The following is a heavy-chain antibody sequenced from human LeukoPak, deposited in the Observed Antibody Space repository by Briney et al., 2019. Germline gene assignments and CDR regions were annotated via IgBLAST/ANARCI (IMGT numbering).Heavy chain of an antibody. D-gene: IGHD1-1*01. V-gene: IGHV5-51*01. CDR2: IYPGDSDT. Sequence: GESLKISYKGSGYSFTNFWIGWVRQMPGKGLEWMGIIYPGDSDTRYSPSFQGQVTISADKSISTAYLQWSSLKASDTAMYYCARSRSARGYLISWGQGTLVTVSS. CDR1: GYSFTNFW. CDR3: ARSRSARGYLIS. J-gene: IGHJ4*02.